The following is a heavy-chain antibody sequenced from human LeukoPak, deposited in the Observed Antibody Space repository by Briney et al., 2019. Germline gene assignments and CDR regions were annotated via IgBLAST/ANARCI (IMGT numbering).Heavy chain of an antibody. D-gene: IGHD3-10*01. V-gene: IGHV4-39*01. J-gene: IGHJ4*02. CDR3: ARRFRITKGNYFDY. Sequence: SETLSLTCTVSGGSISSGGYYWSWIRQHPGKGLEWIGSIYYSGSTYYNPSLKSRVTISVDTSKNQFSLKLSSVTAADTAVYYCARRFRITKGNYFDYWGQGTLVTVSS. CDR2: IYYSGST. CDR1: GGSISSGGYY.